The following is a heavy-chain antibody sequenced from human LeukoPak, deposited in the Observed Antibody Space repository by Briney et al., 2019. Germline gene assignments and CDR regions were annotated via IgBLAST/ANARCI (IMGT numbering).Heavy chain of an antibody. CDR1: GFTFSRYA. Sequence: GESLRLSCAASGFTFSRYAMHWVRQAPGKGLEYVSAISSNGGSTYYADSLKGRFTISRDNSKNTLFLQMSSLRGEDTAVYYCVNGQGSDYWGQGTLVTVSS. V-gene: IGHV3-64*03. J-gene: IGHJ4*02. CDR3: VNGQGSDY. CDR2: ISSNGGST.